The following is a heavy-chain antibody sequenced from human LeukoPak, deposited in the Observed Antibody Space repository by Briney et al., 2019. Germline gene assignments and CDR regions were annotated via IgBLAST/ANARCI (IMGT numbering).Heavy chain of an antibody. CDR2: IYYSGST. J-gene: IGHJ4*02. Sequence: NPGGSLRLSCAVSGFTFSGFWMSWSRQAPGKGLEWIGSIYYSGSTYYNPSLKSRVTISVDTSKNQFSLKLSSVTAADTAVYYCARHLVGATNFDYWGQGTLVTVSS. V-gene: IGHV4-39*01. D-gene: IGHD1-26*01. CDR3: ARHLVGATNFDY. CDR1: GFTFSGFW.